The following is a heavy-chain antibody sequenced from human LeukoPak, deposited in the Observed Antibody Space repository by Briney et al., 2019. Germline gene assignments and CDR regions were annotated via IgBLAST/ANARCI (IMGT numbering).Heavy chain of an antibody. CDR2: INHTSGGT. Sequence: ASVKVSCKASGYTFTGYYMHWVRRAPGQGLEWMGWINHTSGGTNYAQKFQGRVTMTRDTSISTAYMELSRLRSDDTAVYYCARVSRRIVVVPAGGSWFDPWGQGTLVTVSS. D-gene: IGHD2-2*01. J-gene: IGHJ5*02. V-gene: IGHV1-2*02. CDR1: GYTFTGYY. CDR3: ARVSRRIVVVPAGGSWFDP.